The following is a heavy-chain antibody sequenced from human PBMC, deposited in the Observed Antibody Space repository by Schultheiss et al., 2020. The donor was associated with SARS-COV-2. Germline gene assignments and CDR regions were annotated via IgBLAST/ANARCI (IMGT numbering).Heavy chain of an antibody. Sequence: GGSLRLSCAASGFTFSSYAMHWVRQAPGKGLEWVAVISYDGSNKYYADSVKGRFTISRDNSKNTLYLQMNSLRAEDTAVYYCAKEKGAEFFYWYFDLWGRGTLVTVSS. CDR2: ISYDGSNK. J-gene: IGHJ2*01. CDR3: AKEKGAEFFYWYFDL. D-gene: IGHD3-10*01. CDR1: GFTFSSYA. V-gene: IGHV3-30*04.